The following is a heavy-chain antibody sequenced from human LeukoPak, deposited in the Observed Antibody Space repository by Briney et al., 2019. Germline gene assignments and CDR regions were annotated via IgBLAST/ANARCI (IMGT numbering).Heavy chain of an antibody. D-gene: IGHD3-3*01. Sequence: ASVKVSCKASGYTFTSYGISWVRQAAGQGFEWMGWISAYNGNTNYAQKLQGRVTITTDTSTSRAYMELRSLRSDDTAVYYCARRLTTPVVRFLEWLPQPNDAFDTWGQGTMVTVSS. J-gene: IGHJ3*02. CDR3: ARRLTTPVVRFLEWLPQPNDAFDT. CDR1: GYTFTSYG. CDR2: ISAYNGNT. V-gene: IGHV1-18*01.